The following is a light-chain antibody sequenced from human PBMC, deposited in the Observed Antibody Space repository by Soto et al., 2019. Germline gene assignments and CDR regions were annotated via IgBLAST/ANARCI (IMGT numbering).Light chain of an antibody. J-gene: IGKJ3*01. CDR3: QQYENLPRFI. Sequence: DIQMTQSPSSLSASVGDRVTITCLASHDTGNYLNWYQQKPGKAPKLLIYYASNLETGVSSRFSGSGSGTDFTFTISSLQPEDIATYFCQQYENLPRFIFGPGTKVDIK. CDR1: HDTGNY. CDR2: YAS. V-gene: IGKV1-33*01.